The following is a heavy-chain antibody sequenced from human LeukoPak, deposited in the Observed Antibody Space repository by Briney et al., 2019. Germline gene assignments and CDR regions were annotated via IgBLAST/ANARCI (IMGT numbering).Heavy chain of an antibody. V-gene: IGHV4-59*02. CDR3: ARGVKAET. D-gene: IGHD2-15*01. J-gene: IGHJ5*02. CDR1: GDSVSSSY. Sequence: SETLSLTCTVSGDSVSSSYWNWIRQPPGKGLEWIGYIYYSGSANYNPSLKSRVTISVDTSKNQFSLKLSSVTAADTAAYYCARGVKAETWGQGTLVTVSS. CDR2: IYYSGSA.